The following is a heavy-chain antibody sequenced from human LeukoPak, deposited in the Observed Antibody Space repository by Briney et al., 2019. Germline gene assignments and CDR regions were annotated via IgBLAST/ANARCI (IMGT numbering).Heavy chain of an antibody. CDR2: MNPNSGNT. Sequence: GASVKVSCKASGYTFTSYDINWVRQATGQGLEWMGWMNPNSGNTGYAQKFQGRVTMTRNTSISTAYMELSSLRSEDMAVYYCARRGDYDILTGYFRAYYYYMDVWGKGTTVTVSS. J-gene: IGHJ6*03. D-gene: IGHD3-9*01. CDR3: ARRGDYDILTGYFRAYYYYMDV. CDR1: GYTFTSYD. V-gene: IGHV1-8*01.